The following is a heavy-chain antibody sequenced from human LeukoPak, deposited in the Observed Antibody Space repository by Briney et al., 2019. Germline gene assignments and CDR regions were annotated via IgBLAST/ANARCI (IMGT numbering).Heavy chain of an antibody. J-gene: IGHJ4*02. Sequence: GGSLRLSCAASGFAFSSYAMSWVRQAPGKGLEWVSAISGSGGSTYYADSVKGRFTISRDNSKNTLYLQMNSLRAEDTAVYYCAKDHFYDSSGYYYFDYWGQGTLVTVSS. CDR1: GFAFSSYA. V-gene: IGHV3-23*01. D-gene: IGHD3-22*01. CDR2: ISGSGGST. CDR3: AKDHFYDSSGYYYFDY.